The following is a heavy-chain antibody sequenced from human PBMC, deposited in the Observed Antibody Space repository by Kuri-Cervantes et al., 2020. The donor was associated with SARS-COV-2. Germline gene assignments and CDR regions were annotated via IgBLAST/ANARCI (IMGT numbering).Heavy chain of an antibody. CDR1: GGSISSYY. Sequence: SETLSLTCTVSGGSISSYYWSWIRQPPGKGLEWIGYIYYSGSTNYNPSLKSRVTISVDTSKNQFSLKLSSVTAADTAVYYCARVSWGEWELRGHDAFDIWDQGTMVTVSS. J-gene: IGHJ3*02. CDR2: IYYSGST. CDR3: ARVSWGEWELRGHDAFDI. V-gene: IGHV4-59*12. D-gene: IGHD1-26*01.